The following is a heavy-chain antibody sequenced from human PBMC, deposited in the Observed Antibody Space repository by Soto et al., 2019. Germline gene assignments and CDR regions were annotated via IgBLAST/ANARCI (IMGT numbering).Heavy chain of an antibody. D-gene: IGHD5-12*01. V-gene: IGHV3-9*01. CDR3: AKDNIVATIGLSYFDY. CDR2: ISWNSGSI. J-gene: IGHJ4*02. CDR1: GFTFDDYA. Sequence: GGSLRLSCAASGFTFDDYAMHRVRQAPGKGLEWVSGISWNSGSIGYADSVKGRFTISRDNAKNSLYLQMNSLRAEDTALYYCAKDNIVATIGLSYFDYWGQGTLVTVSS.